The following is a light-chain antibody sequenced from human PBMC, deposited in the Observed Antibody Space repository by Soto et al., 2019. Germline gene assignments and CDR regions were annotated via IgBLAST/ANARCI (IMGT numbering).Light chain of an antibody. CDR3: SSYGGSNNLV. CDR2: EVI. V-gene: IGLV2-8*01. CDR1: SSDVGGYKF. Sequence: QSALTQPPSASGSPGQSVTISCTGTSSDVGGYKFVSWYQQHPGKAPKLIIYEVIKRPSGVPDRFSGSKSGKTASLTVSGLQAEDEGDYYCSSYGGSNNLVFGGGTQLTVL. J-gene: IGLJ2*01.